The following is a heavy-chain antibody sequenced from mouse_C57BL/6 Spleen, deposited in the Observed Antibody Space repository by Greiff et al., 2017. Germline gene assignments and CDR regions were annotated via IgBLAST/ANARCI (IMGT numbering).Heavy chain of an antibody. CDR2: IWSGGST. Sequence: VQLQQSGPGLVQPSQSLSITCTVSGFSLTSYGVHWVRQPPGKGLEWLGVIWSGGSTDYNAAFLSRLSISKENSKSPVFFKMKSLQADDTAIYYCAKNMRGANYYAMDYWGQGTSVTVSS. CDR3: AKNMRGANYYAMDY. D-gene: IGHD2-3*01. V-gene: IGHV2-4*01. CDR1: GFSLTSYG. J-gene: IGHJ4*01.